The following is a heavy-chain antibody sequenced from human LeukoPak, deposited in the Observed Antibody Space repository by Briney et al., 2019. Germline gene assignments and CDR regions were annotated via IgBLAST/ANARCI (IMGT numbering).Heavy chain of an antibody. V-gene: IGHV3-23*01. D-gene: IGHD6-6*01. CDR1: GITLSNYD. CDR3: ANFIAASATGFQH. Sequence: GGSLRLSCAASGITLSNYDMTWVRQAPGKGLEWVSDIRGSGGTYYADSVKGRFTLSRDNAKNTLYLQMSSLRAEDTAVYYCANFIAASATGFQHWGQGTLVTVSS. CDR2: IRGSGGT. J-gene: IGHJ1*01.